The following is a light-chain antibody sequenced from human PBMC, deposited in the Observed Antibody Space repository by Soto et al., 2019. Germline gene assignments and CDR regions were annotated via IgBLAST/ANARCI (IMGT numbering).Light chain of an antibody. CDR3: QQYNNRPPWT. CDR1: QSVSSN. J-gene: IGKJ1*01. CDR2: GAS. Sequence: EIVMTQSQATLSVSPGERATLSCRASQSVSSNLAWYQQKPGQAPRLLIYGASTRATGIPARFSGSGSGTEFTLTISSLQSEDFAVYYCQQYNNRPPWTFGQGTKVEIK. V-gene: IGKV3-15*01.